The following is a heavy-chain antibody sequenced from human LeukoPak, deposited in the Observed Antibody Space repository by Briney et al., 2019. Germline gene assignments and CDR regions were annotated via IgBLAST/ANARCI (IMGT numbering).Heavy chain of an antibody. V-gene: IGHV3-30*19. J-gene: IGHJ4*02. CDR3: ARDGRPLDY. CDR1: GFTFSSYG. CDR2: ISYDGSNK. Sequence: HPGGSLRLSCAASGFTFSSYGMHWVRQAPGKGLEWVAVISYDGSNKYYADSVKGRFTISRDNSKNTLYLQMNSLRAEDTAVYYCARDGRPLDYWGQGTLVTVSS.